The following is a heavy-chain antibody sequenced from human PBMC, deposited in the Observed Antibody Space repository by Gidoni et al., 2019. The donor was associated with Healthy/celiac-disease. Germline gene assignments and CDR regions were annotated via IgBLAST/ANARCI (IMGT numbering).Heavy chain of an antibody. CDR1: GFPFSSYS. J-gene: IGHJ4*02. CDR2: ISSSSSYI. V-gene: IGHV3-21*01. D-gene: IGHD6-6*01. CDR3: ARDPNGSSYFDY. Sequence: EVQLEESGGGLVKPGGSLRLSCAASGFPFSSYSMNWVRQAPGKGLEWFSSISSSSSYIYYADSVKGRFTISRDNAKNSLYLQMNSLRAEDTAVYYCARDPNGSSYFDYWGQGTLVTVSS.